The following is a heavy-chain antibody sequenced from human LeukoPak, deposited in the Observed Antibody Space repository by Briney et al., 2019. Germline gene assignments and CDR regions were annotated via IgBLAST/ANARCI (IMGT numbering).Heavy chain of an antibody. D-gene: IGHD2-15*01. V-gene: IGHV4-59*01. CDR1: GGSISSYY. Sequence: SETLSLTCTVSGGSISSYYWSWIRQPPGKGLEWIGYIYYSGSTNYNPSLKSRVTISVDTSKNQFSLKLSSVTAADTAVYYCARDDCSGGSCYGFDYWGQGTLVTVSS. J-gene: IGHJ4*02. CDR2: IYYSGST. CDR3: ARDDCSGGSCYGFDY.